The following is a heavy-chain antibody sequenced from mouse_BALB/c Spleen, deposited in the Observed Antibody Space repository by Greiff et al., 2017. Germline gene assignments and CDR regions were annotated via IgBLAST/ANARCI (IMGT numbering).Heavy chain of an antibody. CDR3: ARDYGYVTDWYFDV. CDR1: GYSFTGYY. V-gene: IGHV1S34*01. J-gene: IGHJ1*01. CDR2: ISCYNGAT. D-gene: IGHD1-2*01. Sequence: LVKTGASVKISCKASGYSFTGYYMHWVKQSHGKSLEWIGYISCYNGATSYNQKFKGKATFTVDTSSSTAYMQFSSLTSEDTAVYYCARDYGYVTDWYFDVWGAGTTVTVSS.